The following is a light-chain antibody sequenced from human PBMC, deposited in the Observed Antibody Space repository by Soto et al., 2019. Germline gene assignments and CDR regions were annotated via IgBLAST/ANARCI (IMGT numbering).Light chain of an antibody. V-gene: IGKV3-20*01. CDR1: QHVSSDY. CDR2: GAF. Sequence: EIVLTQSPGTLSLSPGERATLSCGTSQHVSSDYLAWYQQKPGQAPRLLMYGAFNRATGIPARFSGTGSGTDFTLTIRLLEHEDFAVYYCQQYGSSPYNFGQGTKLEI. J-gene: IGKJ2*01. CDR3: QQYGSSPYN.